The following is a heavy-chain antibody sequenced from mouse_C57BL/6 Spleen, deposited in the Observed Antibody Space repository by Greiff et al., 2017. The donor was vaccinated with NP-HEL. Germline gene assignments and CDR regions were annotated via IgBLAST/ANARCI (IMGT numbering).Heavy chain of an antibody. CDR1: GYTFTDYN. CDR3: ARLTTVVDWYFDV. CDR2: INPNNGGT. V-gene: IGHV1-18*01. Sequence: EVQLQQSGPELVKPGASVKIPCKASGYTFTDYNMDWVKPSHGKSLEWIGDINPNNGGTIYNQKFKGKATLTVDKSSSTAYMELRSLTSEDTAVYYWARLTTVVDWYFDVWGTGTTVTVSS. D-gene: IGHD1-1*01. J-gene: IGHJ1*03.